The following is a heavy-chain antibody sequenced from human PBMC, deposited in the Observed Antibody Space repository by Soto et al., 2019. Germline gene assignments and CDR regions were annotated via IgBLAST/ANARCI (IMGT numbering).Heavy chain of an antibody. V-gene: IGHV1-18*01. CDR1: GYTFTSHG. Sequence: ASVKVSCKASGYTFTSHGISWVRQAPGQGLEWMGWISAYNGNTNYAQKLQGRVTMTTDTSTSTAYMELRSLRSDDTAVYYCATLSRRYCSSTSCYAGRIYYYYYMDVWGKGTTVTVSS. CDR2: ISAYNGNT. J-gene: IGHJ6*03. D-gene: IGHD2-2*01. CDR3: ATLSRRYCSSTSCYAGRIYYYYYMDV.